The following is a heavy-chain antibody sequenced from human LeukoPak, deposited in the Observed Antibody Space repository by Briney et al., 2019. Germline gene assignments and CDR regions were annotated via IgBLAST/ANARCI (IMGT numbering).Heavy chain of an antibody. V-gene: IGHV1-18*01. CDR1: GYTLDRFG. D-gene: IGHD6-13*01. J-gene: IGHJ4*02. CDR3: ARDTPQHLKRFDY. CDR2: INPYNGKT. Sequence: GASVEVSCKASGYTLDRFGISWVRQAPGLGLEWLGWINPYNGKTIFGDKFQGRVTMTTDTSTSTVYMELTSLRSDDTAVYFCARDTPQHLKRFDYWGQGTLVTVSA.